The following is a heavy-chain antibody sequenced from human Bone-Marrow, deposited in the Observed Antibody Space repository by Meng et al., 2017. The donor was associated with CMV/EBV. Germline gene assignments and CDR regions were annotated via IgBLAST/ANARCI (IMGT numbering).Heavy chain of an antibody. V-gene: IGHV3-74*01. Sequence: LALTCAASGFTFSSYWMPWVRQGPGKGLVWVSRINSEGSSTNYADSVKGRFTISRDNPKTTLSLQMNSLRAEDTAVYYCVRDIGRAGGWGQGTLVTVSS. CDR3: VRDIGRAGG. J-gene: IGHJ4*02. D-gene: IGHD3-10*01. CDR2: INSEGSST. CDR1: GFTFSSYW.